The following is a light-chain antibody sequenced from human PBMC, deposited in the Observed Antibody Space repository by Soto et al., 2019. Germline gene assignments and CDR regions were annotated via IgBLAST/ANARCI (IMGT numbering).Light chain of an antibody. V-gene: IGKV3-20*01. CDR2: GSS. CDR1: QSVSNKY. CDR3: QQYGSSPPYT. J-gene: IGKJ2*01. Sequence: EVVLTQSPGTLSLSPGERATLSCRASQSVSNKYLAWYQQKPGQAPRLLIFGSSDRATGIPDRFSGSGSGTDFTLTISRLEPENFAVYYCQQYGSSPPYTFGQRTKLESK.